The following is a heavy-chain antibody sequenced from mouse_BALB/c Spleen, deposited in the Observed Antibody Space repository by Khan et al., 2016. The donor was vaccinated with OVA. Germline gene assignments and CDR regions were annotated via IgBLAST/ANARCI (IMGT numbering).Heavy chain of an antibody. CDR2: ISYSGST. Sequence: QLEESGPGLVKPSQSLSLTCTVTGYSITSDYAWNWIRQFPGNKLEWMGYISYSGSTSYNPSLKSRISITRDTSKNQFFLQLNSVTTEDTATYYCARSGIYYYGSSSYFDYWGQGPTLTVSS. CDR1: GYSITSDYA. D-gene: IGHD1-1*01. J-gene: IGHJ2*01. V-gene: IGHV3-2*02. CDR3: ARSGIYYYGSSSYFDY.